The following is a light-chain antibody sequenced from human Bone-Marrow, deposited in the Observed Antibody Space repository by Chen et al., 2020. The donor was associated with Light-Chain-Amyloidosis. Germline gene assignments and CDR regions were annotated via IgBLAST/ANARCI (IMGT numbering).Light chain of an antibody. CDR1: DLPTKY. V-gene: IGLV3-25*03. CDR3: QSADSSGTYEVI. CDR2: RDT. J-gene: IGLJ2*01. Sequence: SYELTQPPSVSVSPGQTARITCSGDDLPTKYAYCYQQKPGQAPVLVIHRDTERPSGISERFSGSSSGTTDTLTISGVQEEDEADYHCQSADSSGTYEVIFGGGTKLTVL.